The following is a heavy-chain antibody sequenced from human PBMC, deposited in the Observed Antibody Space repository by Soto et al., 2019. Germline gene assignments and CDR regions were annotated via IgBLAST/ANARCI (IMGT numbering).Heavy chain of an antibody. CDR1: GYTLKNYG. Sequence: QVHLVQSGGEVKKPGASVKVSCKASGYTLKNYGIGWVRQAPGLGPEWVGWIKVDNGDTKYAEKLQGRVTLTTDTSTSTAYMELRNLRSDDTAFDYCARSRYYFDYWGQGTLVTVSS. J-gene: IGHJ4*02. V-gene: IGHV1-18*01. CDR2: IKVDNGDT. CDR3: ARSRYYFDY.